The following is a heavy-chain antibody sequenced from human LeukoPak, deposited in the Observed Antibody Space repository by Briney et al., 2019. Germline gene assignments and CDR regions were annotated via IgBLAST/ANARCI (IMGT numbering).Heavy chain of an antibody. J-gene: IGHJ4*02. V-gene: IGHV3-30*02. D-gene: IGHD3-22*01. CDR1: GFTFSSYG. CDR2: IRYDGSNK. Sequence: GGSLRLSCAASGFTFSSYGMHWVRQAPGKGLEWVAFIRYDGSNKYYADSVKGRFTISRDNSKNTLYLQMNSLRAKDTAVYYCAKDWDDYYDSSGYYPHDYWGQGTLVTVSS. CDR3: AKDWDDYYDSSGYYPHDY.